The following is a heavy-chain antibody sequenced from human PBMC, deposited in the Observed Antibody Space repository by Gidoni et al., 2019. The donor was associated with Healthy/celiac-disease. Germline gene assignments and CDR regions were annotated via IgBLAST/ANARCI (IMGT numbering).Heavy chain of an antibody. Sequence: KKPGSSVKVSCKASGGTFSSYAISWVRQAPGQGLEWMGGIIPIFGTANYAQKFQGRVTLTADESTGTAYMELSSLRSEDTAVYYCASLLNDSSGYYPNDWFDPWGQGTLVTVSS. CDR2: IIPIFGTA. CDR3: ASLLNDSSGYYPNDWFDP. V-gene: IGHV1-69*01. D-gene: IGHD3-22*01. J-gene: IGHJ5*02. CDR1: GGTFSSYA.